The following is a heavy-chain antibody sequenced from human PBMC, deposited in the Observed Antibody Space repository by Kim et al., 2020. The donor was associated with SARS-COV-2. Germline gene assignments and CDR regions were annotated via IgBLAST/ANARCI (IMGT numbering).Heavy chain of an antibody. D-gene: IGHD2-2*01. CDR3: ARWGVVWGLDY. V-gene: IGHV3-7*01. Sequence: KYSVGSLKGRFPISRANAENSLFLQMNSLGAEDTAIYYCARWGVVWGLDYWGQGTLVTVSS. CDR2: K. J-gene: IGHJ4*02.